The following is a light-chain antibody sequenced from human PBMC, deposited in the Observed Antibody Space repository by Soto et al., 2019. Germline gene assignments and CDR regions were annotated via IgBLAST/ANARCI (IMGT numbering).Light chain of an antibody. CDR2: AAF. J-gene: IGKJ2*01. CDR3: HQYHSTPQP. V-gene: IGKV3-20*01. CDR1: QTMSRAY. Sequence: IVLMQSPGTLSLTSGERATLPCRASQTMSRAYVAWYQQKPGQAPRLLIYAAFYRATGISDKFSGSGSGTDFSLTISRLEPEDSAVYYCHQYHSTPQPFGQGPKWIS.